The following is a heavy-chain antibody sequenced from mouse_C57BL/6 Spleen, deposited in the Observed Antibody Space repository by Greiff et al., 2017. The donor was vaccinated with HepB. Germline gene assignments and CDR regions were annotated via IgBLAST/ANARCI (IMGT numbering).Heavy chain of an antibody. CDR3: ARARTAQFWFAY. CDR2: IHPSDSDT. Sequence: QVQLQQPGAELVKPGASVKLSCKASVYTFTSYWMHWVKQRPGQGLEWIGRIHPSDSDTNYNQKFKGKATLTVDKSSSTAYMQLSSLTSEDSAVYYCARARTAQFWFAYWGQGTLVTVSA. V-gene: IGHV1-74*01. D-gene: IGHD3-2*02. CDR1: VYTFTSYW. J-gene: IGHJ3*01.